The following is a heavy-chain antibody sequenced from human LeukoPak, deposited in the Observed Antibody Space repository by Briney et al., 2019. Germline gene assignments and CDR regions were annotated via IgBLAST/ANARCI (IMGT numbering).Heavy chain of an antibody. CDR1: GFTFSSYS. J-gene: IGHJ4*02. CDR3: ARVADFWSGYWGYDY. D-gene: IGHD3-3*01. CDR2: ISGISSYI. V-gene: IGHV3-21*01. Sequence: GGSLRLSCGASGFTFSSYSMNWVRQAPGKGLEWVSSISGISSYIYYADSVKGRLTMSRDNAKNSVYLQMNSLRAEDTAVYYCARVADFWSGYWGYDYWGQGTLVTVSS.